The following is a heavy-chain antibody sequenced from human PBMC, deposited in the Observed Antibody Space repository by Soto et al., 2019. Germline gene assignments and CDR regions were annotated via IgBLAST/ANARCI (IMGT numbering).Heavy chain of an antibody. CDR3: ARDNYGRFDY. CDR2: IYYSGST. V-gene: IGHV4-61*01. D-gene: IGHD4-17*01. Sequence: PSETLSLTCTVSGGSVSSGSYYWSWIRQPPGKGLEWIGYIYYSGSTNYNPSLKSRVTTSVDTSKNQFSLKLSSVTAADTAVYYCARDNYGRFDYWGQGTLVTVSS. CDR1: GGSVSSGSYY. J-gene: IGHJ4*02.